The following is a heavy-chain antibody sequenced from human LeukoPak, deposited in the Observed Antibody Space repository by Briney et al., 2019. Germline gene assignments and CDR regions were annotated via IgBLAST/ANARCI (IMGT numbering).Heavy chain of an antibody. Sequence: GASVKVSCKASGYTFTDYYIDWVRQAPGQGLEWVGWINPNSGGTNYAQKFQGRVTMTRDTSISTVYMELSSLRSDDAAVYYCASALSLDYWGQGTLVAVSS. CDR1: GYTFTDYY. CDR3: ASALSLDY. CDR2: INPNSGGT. V-gene: IGHV1-2*02. J-gene: IGHJ4*02.